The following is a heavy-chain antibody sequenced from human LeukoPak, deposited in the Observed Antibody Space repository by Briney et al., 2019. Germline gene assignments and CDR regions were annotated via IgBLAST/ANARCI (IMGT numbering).Heavy chain of an antibody. V-gene: IGHV3-15*01. CDR1: KFTFSNAW. CDR3: ATYPQNRH. J-gene: IGHJ4*02. Sequence: GGSLRLSCSASKFTFSNAWMSWVRQAPGKGLEWLGRIKPNTDGGTAAYAAPVEDRFTISRDDLKGMLYLQMNSLKIEDTAVYYCATYPQNRHWGQGALVTVSS. D-gene: IGHD2/OR15-2a*01. CDR2: IKPNTDGGTA.